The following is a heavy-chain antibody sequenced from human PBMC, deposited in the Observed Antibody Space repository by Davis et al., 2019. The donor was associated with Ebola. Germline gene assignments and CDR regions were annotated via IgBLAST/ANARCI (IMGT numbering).Heavy chain of an antibody. CDR2: VSGTGSHT. Sequence: GESLKISCAVSGFTFSSYGMSWVRQAPGKGLEWVSAVSGTGSHTEYADSVKGRFTISRDNAKSTLYLQMNSLTAEDTAVYYCVRTTYGAPEYWGQGTQVTVSS. CDR3: VRTTYGAPEY. J-gene: IGHJ4*02. D-gene: IGHD1-7*01. V-gene: IGHV3-23*01. CDR1: GFTFSSYG.